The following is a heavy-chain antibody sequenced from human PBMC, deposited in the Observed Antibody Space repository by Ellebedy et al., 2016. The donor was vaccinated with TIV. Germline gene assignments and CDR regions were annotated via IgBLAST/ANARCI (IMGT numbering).Heavy chain of an antibody. J-gene: IGHJ4*02. CDR3: ARQSQKMATILGDLGY. CDR1: GFTFSSYS. D-gene: IGHD5-24*01. V-gene: IGHV3-21*01. CDR2: ISSSSSYI. Sequence: GESLKISCAASGFTFSSYSMNWVRQAPGKGLEWVSSISSSSSYIYYADSVKGRFTISRDNAKNSLYLQMNSLRAEDTAVYYCARQSQKMATILGDLGYWGQGTLVTVSS.